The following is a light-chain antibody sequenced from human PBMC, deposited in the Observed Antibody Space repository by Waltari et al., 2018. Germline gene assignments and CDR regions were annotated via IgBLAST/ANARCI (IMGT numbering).Light chain of an antibody. V-gene: IGLV1-44*01. J-gene: IGLJ3*02. CDR3: ATWDDRLTGVL. CDR2: RNN. CDR1: SSNIGSNV. Sequence: QSVLTQPPSASGTPGQRVTISCSGGSSNIGSNVVHWYQRLPGTAPRLLIYRNNRRTSGGPGRFSGSKSGTSASLAISGLQPDDEADYYCATWDDRLTGVLFGGGTKVTVL.